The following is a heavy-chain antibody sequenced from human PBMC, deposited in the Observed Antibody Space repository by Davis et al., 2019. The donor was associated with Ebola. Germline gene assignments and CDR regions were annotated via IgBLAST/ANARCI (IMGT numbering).Heavy chain of an antibody. Sequence: GESLKISCAASGFTFSNYWMSWVRQDPGKGLEWVANIEQDGSEKYYVDSLKGRFTISRDNAKNSVSLQMNSLRAEDTAVYYCARGSSSSGFDNWGQGTLVTVSS. CDR2: IEQDGSEK. D-gene: IGHD6-6*01. CDR1: GFTFSNYW. V-gene: IGHV3-7*01. CDR3: ARGSSSSGFDN. J-gene: IGHJ4*02.